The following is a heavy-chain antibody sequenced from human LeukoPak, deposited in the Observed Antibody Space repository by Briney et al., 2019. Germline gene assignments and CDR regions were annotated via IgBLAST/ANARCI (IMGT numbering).Heavy chain of an antibody. D-gene: IGHD3-3*01. CDR3: ARTPILERLGTDY. J-gene: IGHJ4*02. Sequence: SETLSLTCTVSGGSISSSSYYWGWIRQPPGKGLEWIGSIYYSGSTYYNPSLKSRVTISVDTSKNQFSLKLSSVTAADTAVYYCARTPILERLGTDYWGQGTLVTVSS. CDR2: IYYSGST. V-gene: IGHV4-39*01. CDR1: GGSISSSSYY.